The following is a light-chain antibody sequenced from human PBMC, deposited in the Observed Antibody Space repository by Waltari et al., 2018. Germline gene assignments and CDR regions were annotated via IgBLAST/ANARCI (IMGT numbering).Light chain of an antibody. CDR1: ALPDQN. J-gene: IGLJ2*01. CDR2: KDT. Sequence: SSEMTQSPSVSVSPGQTARITCSGDALPDQNAFWYQQKPGQAPVLVIYKDTERPSGIPERFSGSSSGTTVTLTISGVQAEDEADYYCQSADSSGTLFGGGTKLTVL. CDR3: QSADSSGTL. V-gene: IGLV3-25*03.